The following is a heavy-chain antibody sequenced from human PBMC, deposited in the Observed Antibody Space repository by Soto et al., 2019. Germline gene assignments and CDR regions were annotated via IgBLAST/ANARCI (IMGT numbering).Heavy chain of an antibody. CDR2: IYNSGNT. J-gene: IGHJ6*02. D-gene: IGHD3-10*01. Sequence: SETLSLTCVVSGDSITSNYWWTWVRQPPGKGLEWIGEIYNSGNTHYKPSLSSRLTISIDESKNQMSLSLSSVTAADTATYFCARRGTMAARNGMDVWGQGTAVTVSS. CDR1: GDSITSNYW. V-gene: IGHV4-4*02. CDR3: ARRGTMAARNGMDV.